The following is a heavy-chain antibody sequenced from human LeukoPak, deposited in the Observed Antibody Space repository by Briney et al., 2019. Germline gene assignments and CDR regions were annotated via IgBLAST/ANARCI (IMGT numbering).Heavy chain of an antibody. V-gene: IGHV1-2*02. D-gene: IGHD2-15*01. Sequence: ASVKVSCKASGYTFTGYYMHWVRQAPGQGLEWMGWINPNSGGTNYAQKFQGRVTMTRDTSISTAYMELSRLGSDDTAVYYCARMVIVVVVAAKSVWFDPWGQGTLVTVSS. CDR1: GYTFTGYY. CDR2: INPNSGGT. J-gene: IGHJ5*02. CDR3: ARMVIVVVVAAKSVWFDP.